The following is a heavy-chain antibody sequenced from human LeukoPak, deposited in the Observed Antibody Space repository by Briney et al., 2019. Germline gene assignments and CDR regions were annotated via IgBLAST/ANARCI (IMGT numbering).Heavy chain of an antibody. CDR1: GYTFTDFG. D-gene: IGHD3-22*01. V-gene: IGHV1-18*01. J-gene: IGHJ5*02. CDR2: FTTYNGNT. Sequence: ASVKVSCKTSGYTFTDFGINWVRQAPGQGLEWMGRFTTYNGNTNYAQKFQGRVTMTTDTSTTTAYLEVTSLRSDDTAVYYCARDQYYDSKGWFDPWGQGTLVTVSS. CDR3: ARDQYYDSKGWFDP.